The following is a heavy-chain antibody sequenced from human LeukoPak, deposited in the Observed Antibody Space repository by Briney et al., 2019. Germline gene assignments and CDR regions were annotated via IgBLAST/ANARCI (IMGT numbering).Heavy chain of an antibody. CDR2: VYATGTT. J-gene: IGHJ4*02. CDR3: ARVGSGGAWFDF. CDR1: SGSLTGYY. D-gene: IGHD6-19*01. V-gene: IGHV4-59*01. Sequence: PSETLSLTCTVSSGSLTGYYWSWIRQPPGKGLEWIAYVYATGTTNYNPSLKTRATISMDTSKNQLSPTLTSVTAADTAVYYCARVGSGGAWFDFWGQGTLVSVSS.